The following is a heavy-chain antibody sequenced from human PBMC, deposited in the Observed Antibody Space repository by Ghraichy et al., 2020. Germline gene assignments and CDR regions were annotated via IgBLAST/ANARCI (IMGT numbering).Heavy chain of an antibody. Sequence: GESLNISCVTSGFTFSSYTMSWVRQAPGMGLEWVAAISSTGETTYYADSVKGRFTISTDPSQKTIFLQMSSLRADDTASYFCVQDRGGAYEPGGVQVSYFRHWGQGTLVTVSS. V-gene: IGHV3-23*01. CDR3: VQDRGGAYEPGGVQVSYFRH. J-gene: IGHJ1*01. CDR1: GFTFSSYT. CDR2: ISSTGETT. D-gene: IGHD3-16*01.